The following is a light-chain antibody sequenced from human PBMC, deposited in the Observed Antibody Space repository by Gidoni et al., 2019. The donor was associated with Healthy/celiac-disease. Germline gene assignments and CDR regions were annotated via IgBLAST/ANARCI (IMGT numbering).Light chain of an antibody. J-gene: IGKJ3*01. V-gene: IGKV3-11*01. CDR3: QQRSNWPT. Sequence: EIVLPQSPATLSLSPGERATRSCRASQSVSSYLAWYQQKPGQAPRLLIYDASNRATGIPARFSGSGSGTDFTLTISSLEPEDFAVYYCQQRSNWPTFGPGTKVDIK. CDR2: DAS. CDR1: QSVSSY.